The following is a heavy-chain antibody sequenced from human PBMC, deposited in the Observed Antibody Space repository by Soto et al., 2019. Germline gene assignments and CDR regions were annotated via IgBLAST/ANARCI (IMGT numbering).Heavy chain of an antibody. CDR1: GGAISSGGYY. J-gene: IGHJ6*02. Sequence: QVQLQESGPGLVKPSQTLSLTCTVSGGAISSGGYYWSWIRQHPGKGLEWIGYIYYSGSTCYNPSLKSRVTISADTSKNQFALMFGSVTAANTPVYYCASGTEVPPSSEVWGLGTRGTVSS. CDR2: IYYSGST. V-gene: IGHV4-31*03. D-gene: IGHD6-13*01. CDR3: ASGTEVPPSSEV.